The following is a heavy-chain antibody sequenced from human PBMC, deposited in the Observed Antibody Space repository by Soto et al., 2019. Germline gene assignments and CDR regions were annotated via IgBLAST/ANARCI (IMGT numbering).Heavy chain of an antibody. CDR3: ARDGVSGGSGIFYFFDY. J-gene: IGHJ4*02. CDR2: IIPIFGTA. V-gene: IGHV1-69*01. Sequence: QVQLVQSGAEVKKPGSSVKVSCKASGGTFSSYAISWVRQAPGQGLEWMGGIIPIFGTANYAQKFQGRVTITADESTSTAYMELSSLRSEDTAVYYSARDGVSGGSGIFYFFDYWGQGTLVTVSS. CDR1: GGTFSSYA. D-gene: IGHD3-10*01.